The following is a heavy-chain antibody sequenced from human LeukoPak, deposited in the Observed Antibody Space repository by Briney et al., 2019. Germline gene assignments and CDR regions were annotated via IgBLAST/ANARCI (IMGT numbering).Heavy chain of an antibody. CDR1: GFTFSVHY. J-gene: IGHJ4*02. V-gene: IGHV3-11*04. D-gene: IGHD3-16*01. CDR3: ARVFSHWGWPGDYYFDY. Sequence: KPGGSLRLSCAASGFTFSVHYMSWIRQAPGKGLQWISYISSDGTKTYYADSVRGRFTISRDNGKNLVYLQMNSLRVEDTAVYYCARVFSHWGWPGDYYFDYWGQGSLVTVSS. CDR2: ISSDGTKT.